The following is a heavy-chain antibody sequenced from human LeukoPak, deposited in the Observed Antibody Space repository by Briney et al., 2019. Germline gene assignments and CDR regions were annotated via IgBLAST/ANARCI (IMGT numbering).Heavy chain of an antibody. D-gene: IGHD3-22*01. CDR2: IKSKTDGGTT. CDR3: TTDYYDSSGYRTLDY. J-gene: IGHJ4*02. V-gene: IGHV3-15*01. Sequence: GGSLGLSCAASGFTFSNAWMSWVRQAPGKGLKWVGRIKSKTDGGTTDYAAPVKGRFTISRDDSKNTLYLQMNSLKTEDTAVYYCTTDYYDSSGYRTLDYWGQGTLVTVSS. CDR1: GFTFSNAW.